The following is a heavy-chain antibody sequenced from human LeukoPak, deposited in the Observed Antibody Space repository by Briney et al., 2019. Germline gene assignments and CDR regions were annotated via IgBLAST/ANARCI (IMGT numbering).Heavy chain of an antibody. D-gene: IGHD3-3*01. V-gene: IGHV4-59*01. CDR2: IYYSGST. CDR3: ASRSSIWSGYQDTLYYFDS. Sequence: SETLSLTCTVSGGSISTYYWSWIRQPAGKGLEWIGHIYYSGSTNYNPSLRSRVTISVDTSKNQFSLKLSSVTAADTAVYYCASRSSIWSGYQDTLYYFDSWGQGTLVTVSS. CDR1: GGSISTYY. J-gene: IGHJ4*02.